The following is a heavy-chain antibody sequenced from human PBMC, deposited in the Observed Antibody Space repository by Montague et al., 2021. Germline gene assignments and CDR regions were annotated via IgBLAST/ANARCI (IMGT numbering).Heavy chain of an antibody. Sequence: CAISGDSVSSNSVTCHWIRQSPSRGLEWLGRTYYRSKWANDYALSVRSRITFNPDTSKNQFSLQLDSVTPEDTAVYYCVRQSVSGKFDYWGQGTRVTVSS. D-gene: IGHD6-19*01. CDR2: TYYRSKWAN. J-gene: IGHJ4*02. CDR1: GDSVSSNSVT. CDR3: VRQSVSGKFDY. V-gene: IGHV6-1*01.